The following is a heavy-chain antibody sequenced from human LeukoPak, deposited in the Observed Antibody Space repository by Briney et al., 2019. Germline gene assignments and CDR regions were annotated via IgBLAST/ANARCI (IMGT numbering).Heavy chain of an antibody. CDR3: AKAVQNCDFWSGYYPAFGYYYYYYGMDV. D-gene: IGHD3-3*01. V-gene: IGHV3-30*18. J-gene: IGHJ6*02. CDR2: ISYDGSNK. Sequence: PGGSLRLSCAASGFTFSSYDMHWVRQAPGKGLEWVAVISYDGSNKYYADSVKGRFTISRDNSKNTLYLQMNSLRAEDTAVYYCAKAVQNCDFWSGYYPAFGYYYYYYGMDVWGQGTTVTVSS. CDR1: GFTFSSYD.